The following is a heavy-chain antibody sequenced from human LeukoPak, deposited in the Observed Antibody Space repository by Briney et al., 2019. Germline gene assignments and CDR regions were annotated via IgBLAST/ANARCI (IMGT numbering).Heavy chain of an antibody. Sequence: PSQTLSLTCTVSGGSISSSSYYWGWIRQPPGKGLEWIGSIYYSGSTHYNPSLKSRVTISVDTSKNQFSLKLRSVTAADTAVYYCARLGGSTWISDSWGQGTLVTVSS. CDR3: ARLGGSTWISDS. J-gene: IGHJ4*02. V-gene: IGHV4-39*01. D-gene: IGHD6-13*01. CDR1: GGSISSSSYY. CDR2: IYYSGST.